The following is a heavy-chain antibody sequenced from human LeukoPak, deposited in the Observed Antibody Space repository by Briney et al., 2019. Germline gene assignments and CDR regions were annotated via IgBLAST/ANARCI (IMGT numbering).Heavy chain of an antibody. D-gene: IGHD1-26*01. CDR3: XXVGTWELQRVFDX. V-gene: IGHV3-7*01. CDR2: IHKAGTES. Sequence: QPGGSLRLSCAASGFTFTDYWMTWVRQVPGKGLEWVANIHKAGTESYYVDSVKGRFAISRDNAKNSLYLQLSSLRVDDTAVYYXXXVGTWELQRVFDXWGQGTLVTXSS. CDR1: GFTFTDYW. J-gene: IGHJ4*02.